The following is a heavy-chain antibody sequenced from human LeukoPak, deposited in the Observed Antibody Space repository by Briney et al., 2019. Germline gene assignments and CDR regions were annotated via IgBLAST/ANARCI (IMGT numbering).Heavy chain of an antibody. D-gene: IGHD6-25*01. Sequence: GASVKVSCKASGYTFTDYYIHWVRQAPGQGLKWMGWINPKSGVPNYAQKFEGRVTMTSDTSITTTAYMELTRLRSDDTAVYYCARGGIAAPADYWGQGTLVTVSS. CDR2: INPKSGVP. CDR1: GYTFTDYY. CDR3: ARGGIAAPADY. V-gene: IGHV1-2*02. J-gene: IGHJ4*02.